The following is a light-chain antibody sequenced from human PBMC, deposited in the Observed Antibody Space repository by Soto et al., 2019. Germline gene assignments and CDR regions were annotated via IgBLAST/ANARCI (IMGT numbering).Light chain of an antibody. V-gene: IGKV3-15*01. CDR1: QSVSSN. CDR2: GAS. J-gene: IGKJ4*01. Sequence: EIVMTQSPATLSVSPGERATLSCRASQSVSSNLAWYQQKPGQAPRLLIYGASTRATGIPARFSGSGSGTEFTRTISSLQSEDFAVYYCQQYNNWPQTFGGGTKVEIK. CDR3: QQYNNWPQT.